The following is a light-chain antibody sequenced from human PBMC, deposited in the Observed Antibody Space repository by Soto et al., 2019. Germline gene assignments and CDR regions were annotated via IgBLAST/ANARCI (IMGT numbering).Light chain of an antibody. CDR1: QTIIFY. CDR2: AAS. CDR3: QQSYTTPRT. V-gene: IGKV1-39*01. J-gene: IGKJ1*01. Sequence: DIQITQCPSSLSASIGDSLTSTCRASQTIIFYLNWYQQKPGKAPRLLINAASNLKSGVPSRFRGSGSETDFTLTITSLQPEDFATYYCQQSYTTPRTFGQGTKVDIK.